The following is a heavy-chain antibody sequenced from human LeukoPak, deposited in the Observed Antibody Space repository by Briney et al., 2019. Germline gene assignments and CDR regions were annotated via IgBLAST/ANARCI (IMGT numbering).Heavy chain of an antibody. CDR2: IYSGGST. CDR1: GFTVSINF. CDR3: TRGGGGSFPHY. D-gene: IGHD2-21*01. Sequence: GGSLRLSCAASGFTVSINFLSWVRQPPGKGLEWVSDIYSGGSTYYADSVKGRFTISRDNSKNTLYLQMNSLRAEDTAVYYCTRGGGGSFPHYWGQGTLVTVSS. V-gene: IGHV3-53*01. J-gene: IGHJ4*02.